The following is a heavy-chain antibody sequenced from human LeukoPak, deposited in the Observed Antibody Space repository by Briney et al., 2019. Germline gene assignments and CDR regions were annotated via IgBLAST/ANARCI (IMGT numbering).Heavy chain of an antibody. CDR3: ARHPTALVSYGFDP. J-gene: IGHJ5*02. CDR1: GGSFSNYY. Sequence: SETLSLTCTVSGGSFSNYYWSWIRQPPGKGLKWIGYIYYSGSTNYNPSLKSRVTISVDTSKNQFSLNLSSVTAADTAVYYCARHPTALVSYGFDPWGQGTLVTVSS. D-gene: IGHD5-18*01. V-gene: IGHV4-59*08. CDR2: IYYSGST.